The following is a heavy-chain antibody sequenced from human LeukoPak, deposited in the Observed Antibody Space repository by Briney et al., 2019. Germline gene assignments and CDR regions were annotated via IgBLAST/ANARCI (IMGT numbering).Heavy chain of an antibody. CDR2: IKSKTDGGTT. J-gene: IGHJ4*02. Sequence: GGSLRLSCAASGFTFSNAWMSWVRQAPGKGLEWVGRIKSKTDGGTTDYAAPVKSRFTISRDDSKNTLYLQMNSLKTEDTAVYYCTTVGGYDILTGYYPRGYWGQGTLVTVSS. CDR1: GFTFSNAW. D-gene: IGHD3-9*01. CDR3: TTVGGYDILTGYYPRGY. V-gene: IGHV3-15*01.